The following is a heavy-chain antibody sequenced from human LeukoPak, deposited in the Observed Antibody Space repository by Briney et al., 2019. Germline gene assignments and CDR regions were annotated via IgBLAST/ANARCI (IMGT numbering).Heavy chain of an antibody. D-gene: IGHD1-1*01. CDR2: MNPHSGNT. CDR3: ARGGTTPTDF. Sequence: ASVKVSCKASGYTFSSYDINWVRQASGQRLEWMGWMNPHSGNTGYAPRFQDRVTITRDTSKSSVYMELDSLRSEDTAVYYCARGGTTPTDFWGQGTLISVFS. V-gene: IGHV1-8*02. J-gene: IGHJ4*02. CDR1: GYTFSSYD.